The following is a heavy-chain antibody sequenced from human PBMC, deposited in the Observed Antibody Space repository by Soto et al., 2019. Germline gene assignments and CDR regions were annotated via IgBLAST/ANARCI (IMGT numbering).Heavy chain of an antibody. V-gene: IGHV4-39*01. CDR2: IYYSGST. CDR1: GGSISSSNYY. J-gene: IGHJ4*02. Sequence: PSETLSLTCTVSGGSISSSNYYWGWIRQPPGRGLEWIGSIYYSGSTYYNPSLKSRVTISVDTSKNQFSLKLSSVTAAGTAVYYCARHDEYGYDFDYWGQGTLVTVSS. D-gene: IGHD5-18*01. CDR3: ARHDEYGYDFDY.